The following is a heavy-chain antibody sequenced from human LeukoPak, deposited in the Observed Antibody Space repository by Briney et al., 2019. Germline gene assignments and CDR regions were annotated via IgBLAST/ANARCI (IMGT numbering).Heavy chain of an antibody. Sequence: PSETLSLTCAVYGGSFSGYYWSWIRQPPGKGLEWIGEINHSGSTNYNPSLKSRVTISVDTSKNQFSLKLSSVTAADTAVYYCARYGTARLYYYYYYMDVWGKGTTVTVSS. CDR2: INHSGST. D-gene: IGHD1-1*01. CDR1: GGSFSGYY. J-gene: IGHJ6*03. V-gene: IGHV4-34*01. CDR3: ARYGTARLYYYYYYMDV.